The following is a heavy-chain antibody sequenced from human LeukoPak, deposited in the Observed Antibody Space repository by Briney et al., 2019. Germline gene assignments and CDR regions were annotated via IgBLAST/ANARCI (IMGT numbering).Heavy chain of an antibody. CDR3: ARAYSSRTSPYNWFDP. CDR1: GYTFTGYY. Sequence: ASVKVSCKASGYTFTGYYMHWVRQAPGQGLEWMGWINPNSGGTNYAQKFQGRVTMTRDTSISTAYMELSRLRSDDTAVYYRARAYSSRTSPYNWFDPWGQGTLVTVSS. V-gene: IGHV1-2*02. J-gene: IGHJ5*02. D-gene: IGHD6-13*01. CDR2: INPNSGGT.